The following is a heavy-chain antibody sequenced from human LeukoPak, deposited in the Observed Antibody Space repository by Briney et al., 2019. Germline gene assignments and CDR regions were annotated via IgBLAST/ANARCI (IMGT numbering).Heavy chain of an antibody. CDR3: ARGTMFPYYFDY. CDR2: ISSGSSYI. V-gene: IGHV3-21*01. Sequence: GGSLRLSCAASGFKFSSYSMKWVRQAPGKGLEWGSFISSGSSYIYYADSVKGRFTISRDNAKNSLYLQMNSLRAEDTAVYYCARGTMFPYYFDYWGQGTLVTVSS. J-gene: IGHJ4*02. D-gene: IGHD3-10*02. CDR1: GFKFSSYS.